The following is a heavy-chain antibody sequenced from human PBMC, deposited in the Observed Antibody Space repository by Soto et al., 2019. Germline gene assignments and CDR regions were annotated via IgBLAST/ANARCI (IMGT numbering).Heavy chain of an antibody. CDR2: IYYSGST. CDR1: GGSISSYY. Sequence: QVQLQESGPGLVKPSETLSLTCTVSGGSISSYYWSWIRQPPGQGLEWIGYIYYSGSTNYNPSLKSRVTISVDTSKNQFSLKLSSVTAADTAVYYCARSVHPYYYDSSGYWYYWGQGTLVTVSS. J-gene: IGHJ4*02. CDR3: ARSVHPYYYDSSGYWYY. V-gene: IGHV4-59*01. D-gene: IGHD3-22*01.